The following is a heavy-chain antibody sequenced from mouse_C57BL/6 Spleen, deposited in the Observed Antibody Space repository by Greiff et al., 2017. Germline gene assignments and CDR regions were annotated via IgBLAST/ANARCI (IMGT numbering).Heavy chain of an antibody. J-gene: IGHJ2*01. D-gene: IGHD2-1*01. V-gene: IGHV1-64*01. CDR3: ARRDGNLRCYFDY. CDR1: GYTFTSYW. CDR2: IHPNSGST. Sequence: QVQLQQPGAELVKPGASVKLSCKASGYTFTSYWMHWVKQRPGQGLEWIGMIHPNSGSTNYNEKFKSKSTLSVDKSSSTAYMQLSSLTSEDSAVYYCARRDGNLRCYFDYWGQGTTLTVSS.